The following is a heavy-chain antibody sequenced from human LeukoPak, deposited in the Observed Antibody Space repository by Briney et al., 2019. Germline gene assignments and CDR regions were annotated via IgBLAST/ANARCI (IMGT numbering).Heavy chain of an antibody. D-gene: IGHD6-19*01. CDR1: GFTFSDSY. J-gene: IGHJ4*02. V-gene: IGHV3-11*01. CDR2: ISSSGNGI. Sequence: PGRSLRLSCAASGFTFSDSYMSWIRQAPGKGLEWVSYISSSGNGIYYADSVKGRFTISRDNAKKSLYLQMNSLRAEDTAVYYCARSPQSGSGWYDYFDYWGQGTLVTVSS. CDR3: ARSPQSGSGWYDYFDY.